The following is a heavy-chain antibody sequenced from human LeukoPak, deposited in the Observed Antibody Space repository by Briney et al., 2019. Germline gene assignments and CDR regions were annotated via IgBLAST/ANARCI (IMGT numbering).Heavy chain of an antibody. D-gene: IGHD5-18*01. V-gene: IGHV1-2*06. CDR3: PIILGKAMAHDL. J-gene: IGHJ5*02. CDR1: GYTFTASF. CDR2: INPNSGGT. Sequence: ASVKVSCKSSGYTFTASFIHWVRQAPGQGLEWMGLINPNSGGTNYPQNSQGKVTLTSETSISTASLALSRLPSDDTPVYYWPIILGKAMAHDLWAEGTLVPVSS.